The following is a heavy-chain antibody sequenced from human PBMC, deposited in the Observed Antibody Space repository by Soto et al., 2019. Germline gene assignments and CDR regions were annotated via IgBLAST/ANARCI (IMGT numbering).Heavy chain of an antibody. Sequence: SETLSLTCTVSGGSISSYYWSWIRQPPGKGLEWIGYIYYSGSTNYNPSLKSRVTISVDTSKNQFSLKLSSVTAADTAVYYCARDFRFDPWGQGTLVTVSS. CDR2: IYYSGST. V-gene: IGHV4-59*01. CDR3: ARDFRFDP. J-gene: IGHJ5*02. CDR1: GGSISSYY.